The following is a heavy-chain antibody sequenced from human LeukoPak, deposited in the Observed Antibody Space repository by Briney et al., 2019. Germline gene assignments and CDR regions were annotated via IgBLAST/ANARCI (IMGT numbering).Heavy chain of an antibody. CDR3: AKEKTTVKTPGIDY. D-gene: IGHD4-23*01. Sequence: PGRSLRLSCAASGFTFSSYGMHWVRQAPGKGLEWVAVIWYDGSNKYYADSVKGRFTISRDNSKNTLYLQMNSLRAEDTAVYYCAKEKTTVKTPGIDYWGQGTLVTVSS. CDR2: IWYDGSNK. V-gene: IGHV3-33*06. CDR1: GFTFSSYG. J-gene: IGHJ4*02.